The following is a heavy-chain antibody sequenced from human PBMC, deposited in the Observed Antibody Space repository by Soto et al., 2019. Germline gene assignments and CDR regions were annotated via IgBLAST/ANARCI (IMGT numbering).Heavy chain of an antibody. Sequence: QVRLVESGGGVVQPGRSLRLSCTASGFSFSSYAMYWFRQPPGKGLEWVAVISKDGMNKNYADSVKGRVTVSRDNANYSLDLQLNSLRGEDTAIYYCARDMYSSDYFVKWFEPWGQGTLVTVSS. D-gene: IGHD6-19*01. CDR2: ISKDGMNK. V-gene: IGHV3-30*04. CDR1: GFSFSSYA. CDR3: ARDMYSSDYFVKWFEP. J-gene: IGHJ5*02.